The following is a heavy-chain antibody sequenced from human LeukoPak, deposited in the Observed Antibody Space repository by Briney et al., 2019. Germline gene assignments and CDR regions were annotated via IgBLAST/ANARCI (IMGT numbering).Heavy chain of an antibody. J-gene: IGHJ4*02. CDR1: GFTFSIYA. CDR2: IRVGGRST. D-gene: IGHD3-10*01. Sequence: GGSLRLSCGASGFTFSIYAVSWVRQAPGKGLEWVSAIRVGGRSTYYADSVKGRFTIPRDNSKNTLYLQMNSLRAEDTAVYYCAKDGSYGSWSPHNYWGQGSLVSVSS. V-gene: IGHV3-23*01. CDR3: AKDGSYGSWSPHNY.